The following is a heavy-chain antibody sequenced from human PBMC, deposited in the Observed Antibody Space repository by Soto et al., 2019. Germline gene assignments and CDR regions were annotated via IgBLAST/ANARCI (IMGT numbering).Heavy chain of an antibody. CDR2: INHSGST. CDR3: VKGFSSRIIAGANFDF. D-gene: IGHD6-13*01. CDR1: CGSFSGYY. J-gene: IGHJ4*02. Sequence: SETLSLTCAVYCGSFSGYYWSWIRQPPGKGLEWIGEINHSGSTNYNPSLKSRVTMSVDTSKNQFSLKLSSVTAADTAVYYCVKGFSSRIIAGANFDFWGQGTLVTVSS. V-gene: IGHV4-34*01.